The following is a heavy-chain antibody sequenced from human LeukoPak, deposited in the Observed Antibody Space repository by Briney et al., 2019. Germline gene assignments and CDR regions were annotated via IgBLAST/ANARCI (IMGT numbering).Heavy chain of an antibody. J-gene: IGHJ4*02. V-gene: IGHV4-61*02. D-gene: IGHD3-3*01. CDR1: GGSISSGSYY. CDR2: IYTSGST. Sequence: SETLSLTCTVSGGSISSGSYYWSWIRQPAGKGLEWMGRIYTSGSTNYNPSLKSRVTISVDTSKNQFSLKLSSVTAADTAVYYCARGADFWSGYSDLYYFDYWGQGTLVTVSS. CDR3: ARGADFWSGYSDLYYFDY.